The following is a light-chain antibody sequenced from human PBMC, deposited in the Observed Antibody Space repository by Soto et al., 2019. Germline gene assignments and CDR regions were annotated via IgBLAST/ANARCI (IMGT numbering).Light chain of an antibody. CDR3: QQYGSSGT. CDR2: GAS. CDR1: QSVSNNY. J-gene: IGKJ1*01. V-gene: IGKV3-20*01. Sequence: EIVLTQSPGTLSLSPGERATLSCRASQSVSNNYLAWYQQKPGQAPRLLIYGASNRATGIPDRFSGSGSGTYFTLTISILEPEDFALYYCQQYGSSGTFGQGTKVEIK.